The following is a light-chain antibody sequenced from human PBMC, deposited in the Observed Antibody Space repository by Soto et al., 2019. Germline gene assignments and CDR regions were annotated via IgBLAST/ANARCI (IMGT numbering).Light chain of an antibody. CDR2: AAS. V-gene: IGKV1-39*01. Sequence: DIQMTQSPSSLSASVGDRVTITCRASQSITTYLNWYRQKPGKAPKLLIYAASSLQSGVPSRFSGSGSETQFTLSISSLQPEDFATYFCQQIYGAPLTFGGGTNVEIK. CDR1: QSITTY. J-gene: IGKJ4*01. CDR3: QQIYGAPLT.